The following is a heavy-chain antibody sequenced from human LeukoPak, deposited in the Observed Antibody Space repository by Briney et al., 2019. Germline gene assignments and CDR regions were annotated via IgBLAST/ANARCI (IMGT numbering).Heavy chain of an antibody. CDR2: IHPNNGGV. D-gene: IGHD2-8*01. CDR3: VKDAPNGSVDF. CDR1: GFTFERYV. V-gene: IGHV3-9*01. J-gene: IGHJ4*02. Sequence: GGSLRLSCVMSGFTFERYVMHWMRLAPGKGLECVSSIHPNNGGVGYAASVKGRFAISRDNARNSLYLEMTSLRPEDTAVYYCVKDAPNGSVDFWGRGTLVTVSS.